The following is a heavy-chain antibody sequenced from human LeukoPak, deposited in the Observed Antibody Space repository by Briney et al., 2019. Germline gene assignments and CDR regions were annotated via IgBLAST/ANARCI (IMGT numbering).Heavy chain of an antibody. Sequence: GGSLRLSCAASGFTFSSYWMHWVRQAPGKGLVWVSRINSDGSSTSYADSVKGRFTISRDNAKNTLYLQMNSLRAEDTAVYYCAKDFLRHIFDYWGQGTLVTVSS. V-gene: IGHV3-74*01. CDR1: GFTFSSYW. J-gene: IGHJ4*02. CDR2: INSDGSST. CDR3: AKDFLRHIFDY.